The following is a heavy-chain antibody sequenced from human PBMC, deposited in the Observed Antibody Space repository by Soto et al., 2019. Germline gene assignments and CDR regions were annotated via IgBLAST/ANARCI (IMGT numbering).Heavy chain of an antibody. CDR3: ARESGGATATLDYYYFYMDV. CDR1: GDTFTGYY. J-gene: IGHJ6*03. V-gene: IGHV1-2*04. Sequence: QVQLVQSGAEVKKPGASVTVSCRASGDTFTGYYMHWVRQAPGQGLEWMGWINPNSGVTKYAQKFQGWVTMTRDTSIRTVYMELSRLRSDDTAGYYSARESGGATATLDYYYFYMDVWGTGTTVTVSS. CDR2: INPNSGVT. D-gene: IGHD5-12*01.